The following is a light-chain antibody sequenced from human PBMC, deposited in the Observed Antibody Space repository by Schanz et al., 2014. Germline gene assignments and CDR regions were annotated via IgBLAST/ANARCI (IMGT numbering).Light chain of an antibody. V-gene: IGLV2-23*02. CDR2: DVS. Sequence: QSALTQPASVSGSPGQSITISCTGTSSDVGGYKYVSWYQQHPGKAPKLMIYDVSNRPSGVSNRFSGSKSGNTASLTISGLQAEDEADYYCCSYAGSSAFWVFGGGTKLTVL. CDR1: SSDVGGYKY. CDR3: CSYAGSSAFWV. J-gene: IGLJ3*02.